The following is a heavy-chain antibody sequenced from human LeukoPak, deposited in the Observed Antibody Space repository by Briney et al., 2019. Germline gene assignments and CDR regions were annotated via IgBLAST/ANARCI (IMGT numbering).Heavy chain of an antibody. CDR3: ARRVTGRGTYYFDY. CDR1: GGSIGTYY. V-gene: IGHV4-59*08. J-gene: IGHJ4*02. D-gene: IGHD3-16*01. Sequence: SETLSLTCTVSGGSIGTYYWTWVRQPPGKGLEWIGYIYYSGSTNYNPALKSRVTISLDTSKNQFSLKLNSVTAADTAVYYCARRVTGRGTYYFDYWGQGTLVTVSS. CDR2: IYYSGST.